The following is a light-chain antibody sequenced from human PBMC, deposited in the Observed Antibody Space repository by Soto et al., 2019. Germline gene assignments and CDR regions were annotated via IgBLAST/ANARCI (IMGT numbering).Light chain of an antibody. CDR2: GAS. Sequence: EKVMTQSLATLSMSPGERATLSCRASQSVSSFLAWYQQKPGQAPRLLIYGASTRATGIPARFSGSGSGTEFTLTISSLQSEDFAVYYCQQYSNWPSWTFGQGTKVEVK. J-gene: IGKJ1*01. CDR1: QSVSSF. V-gene: IGKV3-15*01. CDR3: QQYSNWPSWT.